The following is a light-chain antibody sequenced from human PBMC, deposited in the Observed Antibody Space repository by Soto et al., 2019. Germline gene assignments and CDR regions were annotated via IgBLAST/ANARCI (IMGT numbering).Light chain of an antibody. Sequence: DIVMTQSPLSLPVTPGEPASISCRSIQSLRHSNGYNYLDWYLQKPGQSPQLLIYLGSNRASGVPDRFSGSGAGKDFTLKISRVEAEDVGVYYCMQALQTPWTFGQGTKVEIK. J-gene: IGKJ1*01. CDR3: MQALQTPWT. CDR2: LGS. CDR1: QSLRHSNGYNY. V-gene: IGKV2-28*01.